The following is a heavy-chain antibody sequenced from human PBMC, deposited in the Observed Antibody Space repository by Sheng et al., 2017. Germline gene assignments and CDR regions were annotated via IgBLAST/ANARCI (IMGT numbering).Heavy chain of an antibody. CDR2: LNSDGSSP. Sequence: EVQLVASGGGLVQPGGSLRLSCEASGFSFSRYKMYWVRQAPGKGLAWVSRLNSDGSSPTYADSVKGRFTISRDNAKNTLYLQMNSLRAEDTAIYYCASRDGASYYDRGGFDPWGQGTRVTVSS. CDR3: ASRDGASYYDRGGFDP. D-gene: IGHD3-22*01. J-gene: IGHJ5*02. V-gene: IGHV3-74*01. CDR1: GFSFSRYK.